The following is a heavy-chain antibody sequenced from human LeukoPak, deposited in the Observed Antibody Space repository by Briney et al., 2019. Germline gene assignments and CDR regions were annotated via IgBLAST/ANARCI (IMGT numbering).Heavy chain of an antibody. CDR1: GFTVTTNN. Sequence: GGSLSLSCAASGFTVTTNNINWVRQAPGKGLEWVSILWNDGNSYFADSVKGRFSFSRDTSKNILYLQMNSLRVEDTAIYYCLCFGPHYYSDRWGRGTLVTVSS. CDR3: LCFGPHYYSDR. CDR2: LWNDGNS. D-gene: IGHD3-10*01. J-gene: IGHJ5*02. V-gene: IGHV3-53*01.